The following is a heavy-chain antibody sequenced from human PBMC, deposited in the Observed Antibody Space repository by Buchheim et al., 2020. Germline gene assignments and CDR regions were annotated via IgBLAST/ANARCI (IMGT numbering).Heavy chain of an antibody. D-gene: IGHD3-3*01. V-gene: IGHV4-34*01. CDR3: ARANFGVVWDGLYGMDV. Sequence: QVQLQQWGAGLLKPSETLSLTCAVYGGSFSGYYWSWIRQPPGKGLAWIGEINHSGSTNYNPSLKSRVTISADTSKKQFSLHLSSVTAAETAVYYCARANFGVVWDGLYGMDVWGQGTT. CDR2: INHSGST. CDR1: GGSFSGYY. J-gene: IGHJ6*02.